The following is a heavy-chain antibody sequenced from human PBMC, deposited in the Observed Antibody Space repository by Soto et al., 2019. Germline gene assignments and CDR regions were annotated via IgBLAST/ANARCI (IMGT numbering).Heavy chain of an antibody. Sequence: PGGSLRLSCTASGFTFSTHGMHWVRQAPGKGLEWVAVIWYDGSNKYNADPVKGRFTISRDNSKNTLYLQMNSLRAEDTAVYYCARDQGLFSRQGDYSYMAVSGKGTTVTVSS. J-gene: IGHJ6*03. V-gene: IGHV3-33*01. CDR3: ARDQGLFSRQGDYSYMAV. CDR1: GFTFSTHG. D-gene: IGHD3-10*02. CDR2: IWYDGSNK.